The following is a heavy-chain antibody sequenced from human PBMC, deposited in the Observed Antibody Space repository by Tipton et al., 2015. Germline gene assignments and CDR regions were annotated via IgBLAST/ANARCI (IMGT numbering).Heavy chain of an antibody. Sequence: SLRLSCAASGFIFSSYGMHWVRQAPGMGLEWVALISYDGNDKYYADSVKGRFTISRDDFKNTLYLQMNSLRVEDTAVYYCAKEAIPRHIAVAVSFDYWGQGTLVTVSS. CDR1: GFIFSSYG. D-gene: IGHD6-19*01. CDR2: ISYDGNDK. J-gene: IGHJ4*02. CDR3: AKEAIPRHIAVAVSFDY. V-gene: IGHV3-30*18.